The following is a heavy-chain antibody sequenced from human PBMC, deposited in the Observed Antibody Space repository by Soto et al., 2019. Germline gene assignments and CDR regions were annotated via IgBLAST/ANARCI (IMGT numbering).Heavy chain of an antibody. Sequence: SVKVSCKASGSTFSNHAISWVRQAPGQGPEWMGGIIPISGTTNYAQKFLGRVTITADESMTTAYMEMSSLRSEDTAVYYCARGPDRSGFYLFDYWGQGTLVTVSS. D-gene: IGHD3-22*01. V-gene: IGHV1-69*13. CDR1: GSTFSNHA. J-gene: IGHJ4*02. CDR3: ARGPDRSGFYLFDY. CDR2: IIPISGTT.